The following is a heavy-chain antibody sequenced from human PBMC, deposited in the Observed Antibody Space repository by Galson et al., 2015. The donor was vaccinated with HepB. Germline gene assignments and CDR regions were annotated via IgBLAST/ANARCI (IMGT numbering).Heavy chain of an antibody. CDR2: INAGNGNT. J-gene: IGHJ3*02. V-gene: IGHV1-3*01. D-gene: IGHD5-18*01. CDR1: GYTFTSYA. CDR3: ARDRANNVDTAMVTSLVNDAFDI. Sequence: SVKVSCKASGYTFTSYAMHWVRQAPGQRLEWMGWINAGNGNTKYSQKFQGRVTITRDTSASTAYMELSSLRSEDTAVYYCARDRANNVDTAMVTSLVNDAFDIWGQGTMVTVSS.